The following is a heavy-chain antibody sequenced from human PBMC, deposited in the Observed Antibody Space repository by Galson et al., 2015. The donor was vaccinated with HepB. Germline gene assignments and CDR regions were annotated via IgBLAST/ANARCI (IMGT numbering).Heavy chain of an antibody. Sequence: PALVKPTQTLTLTCTFSGFSLSTTGVGVGWVRQPPGKALEWLALIYWDDHKRYSPSLQSRLTITKDTSKNQVVLTMTSVDPVDTATYYCARGVTAAPVLGAFDVWGQGTLVPVSS. CDR1: GFSLSTTGVG. D-gene: IGHD6-13*01. CDR3: ARGVTAAPVLGAFDV. V-gene: IGHV2-5*02. J-gene: IGHJ3*01. CDR2: IYWDDHK.